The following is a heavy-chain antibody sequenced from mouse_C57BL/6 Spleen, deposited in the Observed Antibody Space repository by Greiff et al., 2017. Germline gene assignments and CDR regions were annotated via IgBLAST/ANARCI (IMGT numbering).Heavy chain of an antibody. CDR3: ARGLFTTVVALYYAMDY. CDR1: GYTFTSYW. V-gene: IGHV1-59*01. J-gene: IGHJ4*01. D-gene: IGHD1-1*01. CDR2: IDPSDSYT. Sequence: QVQLQQPGAELVRPGTSVKLSCKASGYTFTSYWLHWVKQRPGQGLEWIGVIDPSDSYTNYNQKIKGKVTLTVGTSSSTAYMQLSSLTSANSAVYYCARGLFTTVVALYYAMDYWGQGTSVTVSS.